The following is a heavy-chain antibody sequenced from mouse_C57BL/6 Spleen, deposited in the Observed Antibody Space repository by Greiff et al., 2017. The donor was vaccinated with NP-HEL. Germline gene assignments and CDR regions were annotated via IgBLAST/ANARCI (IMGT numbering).Heavy chain of an antibody. CDR2: IYPGDGDT. J-gene: IGHJ1*03. CDR1: GYAFSSSW. Sequence: VQLLESGPELVKPGASVKISCKASGYAFSSSWMNWVKQRPGKGLEWIGRIYPGDGDTNYNGKFKGKATLTADKSSSTAYMQLSGLTSGDSAVYFGARLTFITTVVGGYFDGWGTGTTVTVSS. D-gene: IGHD1-1*01. CDR3: ARLTFITTVVGGYFDG. V-gene: IGHV1-82*01.